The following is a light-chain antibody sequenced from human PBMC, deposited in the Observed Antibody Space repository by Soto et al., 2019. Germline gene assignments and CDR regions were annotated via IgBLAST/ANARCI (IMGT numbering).Light chain of an antibody. Sequence: DVVMTQSPLSLPVTLGRPASVSGRCSQSRVHSDGNTYLNWFTKGPGQSPRRLIYKVSNRDSGVPDRLSGSGSGTDVTLKISSVEAEDVGVDYGMPGIHWPWTFGQGTKGDIK. CDR3: MPGIHWPWT. V-gene: IGKV2-30*02. CDR1: QSRVHSDGNTY. CDR2: KVS. J-gene: IGKJ1*01.